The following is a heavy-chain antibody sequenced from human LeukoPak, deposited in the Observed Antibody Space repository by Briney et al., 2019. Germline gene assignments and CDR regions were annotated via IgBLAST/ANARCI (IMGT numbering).Heavy chain of an antibody. D-gene: IGHD3-9*01. CDR1: GFILSCYD. CDR2: ISRDGSIK. Sequence: PGRSLRLSCAASGFILSCYDMHWVRQPPGKGLEWLAVISRDGSIKYNADSVRGRFTISRDNSHNTLYLQMNSLRAEDTAVYYCARHFTTGSIDHWGQGNLVTVSS. V-gene: IGHV3-30-3*01. CDR3: ARHFTTGSIDH. J-gene: IGHJ4*02.